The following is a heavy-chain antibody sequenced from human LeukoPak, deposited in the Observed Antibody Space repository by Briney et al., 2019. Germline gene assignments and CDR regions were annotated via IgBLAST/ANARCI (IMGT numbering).Heavy chain of an antibody. J-gene: IGHJ2*01. V-gene: IGHV4-59*01. CDR1: GGSIRNYY. CDR3: AREQTLRYLDRGGHFDL. Sequence: SETLSLTCTVSGGSIRNYYWSWIRQPPGKGLEWVGYIYHSGTTNYNPSLKSRVTISVNTSQDQFSLRLNSLTAADTAVYYCAREQTLRYLDRGGHFDLWGRGTLVTVSS. CDR2: IYHSGTT. D-gene: IGHD3-9*01.